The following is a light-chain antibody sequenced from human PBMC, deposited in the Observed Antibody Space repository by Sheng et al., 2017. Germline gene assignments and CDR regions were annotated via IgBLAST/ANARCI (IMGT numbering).Light chain of an antibody. CDR2: QDS. Sequence: SYELTQPPSVSVSPGQTASITCSGNKLGDKYVSWYQQKPGQSPALVIYQDSKRPSGIPERFSGSNSGNTATLTITGTQAMDEADYYCQAWDGSTPVFGPGTKVTVL. J-gene: IGLJ1*01. CDR3: QAWDGSTPV. V-gene: IGLV3-1*01. CDR1: KLGDKY.